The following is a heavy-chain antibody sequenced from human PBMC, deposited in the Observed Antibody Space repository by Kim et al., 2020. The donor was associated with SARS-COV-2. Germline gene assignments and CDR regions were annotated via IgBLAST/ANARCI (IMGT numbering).Heavy chain of an antibody. CDR1: GGSFSGYY. CDR3: AREVRSNYHYYYGMDV. CDR2: INHSGST. J-gene: IGHJ6*02. Sequence: SETLSLTCAVYGGSFSGYYWSWIRQPPGKGLEWIGEINHSGSTNYNPSLKSRVTISVDTSKNQFSLKLSSVTAADTAVYYCAREVRSNYHYYYGMDVWGQGTTVTVSS. D-gene: IGHD4-4*01. V-gene: IGHV4-34*01.